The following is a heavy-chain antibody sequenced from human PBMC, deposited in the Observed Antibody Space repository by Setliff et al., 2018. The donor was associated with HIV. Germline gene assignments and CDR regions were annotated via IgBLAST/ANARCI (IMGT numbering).Heavy chain of an antibody. D-gene: IGHD3-3*01. CDR2: INPNGGGT. V-gene: IGHV1-46*01. J-gene: IGHJ4*02. CDR3: ARECPLYDFWGCYIDY. Sequence: ASFPFSCKASGYTFTSYFIHWVRQAPGQGLEWMGIINPNGGGTSYAQKVQDRGTMTRETSTGTVYMELSSLRSEDTAVYYCARECPLYDFWGCYIDYWGQGILVTVSS. CDR1: GYTFTSYF.